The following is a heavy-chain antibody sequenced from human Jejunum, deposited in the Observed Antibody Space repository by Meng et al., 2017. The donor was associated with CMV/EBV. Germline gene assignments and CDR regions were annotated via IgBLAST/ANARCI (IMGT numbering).Heavy chain of an antibody. V-gene: IGHV1-18*01. CDR2: ISVYNGNS. J-gene: IGHJ5*02. CDR3: ATPYGGNSRGGFDP. D-gene: IGHD4-23*01. Sequence: KASGYTFNTYGFAWVRQAPGQGLEWMGWISVYNGNSNYAQKFQGRVTMNTDTSTSTAYMELRNLRDDDTAVYYCATPYGGNSRGGFDPWGQGTLVTVSS. CDR1: GYTFNTYG.